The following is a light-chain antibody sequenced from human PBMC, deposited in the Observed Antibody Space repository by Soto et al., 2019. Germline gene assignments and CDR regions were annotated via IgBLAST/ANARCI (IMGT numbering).Light chain of an antibody. CDR1: QSIDTY. CDR3: QQVYSTPGT. Sequence: ERVTITCRASQSIDTYLNWYQLKPGKAPNLLIYAATRLHTGVPSRFSGSGSGTGFTLSISNLQPEDFATYYCQQVYSTPGTFGQGTKV. CDR2: AAT. J-gene: IGKJ1*01. V-gene: IGKV1-39*01.